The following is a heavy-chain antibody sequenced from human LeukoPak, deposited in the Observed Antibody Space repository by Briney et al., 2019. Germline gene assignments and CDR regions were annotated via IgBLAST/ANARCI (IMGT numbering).Heavy chain of an antibody. V-gene: IGHV4-39*07. D-gene: IGHD5/OR15-5a*01. CDR3: ARDVFFDY. CDR2: IYYSGST. CDR1: GDSISSSSYY. J-gene: IGHJ4*02. Sequence: SETLSLTCTVSGDSISSSSYYWGWIRQPPGKGLEWIGSIYYSGSTYYNPSLKSRVTISVDTSKNQFSLKLSSVTAADTAVYYCARDVFFDYWGQGTLVTVSS.